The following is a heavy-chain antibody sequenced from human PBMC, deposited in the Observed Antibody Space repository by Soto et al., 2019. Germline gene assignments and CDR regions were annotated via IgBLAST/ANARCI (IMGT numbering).Heavy chain of an antibody. J-gene: IGHJ4*02. V-gene: IGHV1-2*04. CDR1: GYTFTAYY. CDR2: INPNSGDT. CDR3: ARAPNWGPHFDY. Sequence: ASVKVSCKASGYTFTAYYIHWVRQAPGQGLEWLGWINPNSGDTKYAQKFQGWVTMTRDTSISTAYMELSRLRSDDTAVYYCARAPNWGPHFDYWGQGTLVTVSS. D-gene: IGHD7-27*01.